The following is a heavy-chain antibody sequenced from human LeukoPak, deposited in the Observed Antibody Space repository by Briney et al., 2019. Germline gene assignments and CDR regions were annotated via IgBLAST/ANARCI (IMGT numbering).Heavy chain of an antibody. Sequence: SETLSLTCAVYGGSFSGYYWSWIRQPPGKGLEWIGEINHSRSTNYNPSLKSRVTISVGTSKNQFSLKLSSVTAADTAVYYCARGEWELLRSFDYWGQGTLVTVSS. D-gene: IGHD1-26*01. V-gene: IGHV4-34*01. J-gene: IGHJ4*02. CDR1: GGSFSGYY. CDR2: INHSRST. CDR3: ARGEWELLRSFDY.